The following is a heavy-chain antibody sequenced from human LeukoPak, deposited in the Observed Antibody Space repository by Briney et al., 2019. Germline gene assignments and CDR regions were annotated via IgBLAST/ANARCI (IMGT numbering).Heavy chain of an antibody. CDR3: AREWAIAAAGFRPVLYYYGMDV. Sequence: SQTLSLTCAISGDSVSSNSAAWNWIRQSPSRGLEWLGRTYYRSKWYNDYAVSVKSRITINPDTSKNQFSLQLNSVTPEDTAVYYCAREWAIAAAGFRPVLYYYGMDVWGQGTTVTVSS. J-gene: IGHJ6*02. D-gene: IGHD6-13*01. CDR2: TYYRSKWYN. CDR1: GDSVSSNSAA. V-gene: IGHV6-1*01.